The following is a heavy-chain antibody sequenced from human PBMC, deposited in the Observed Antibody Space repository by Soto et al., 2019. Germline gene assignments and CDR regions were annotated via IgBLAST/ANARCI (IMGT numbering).Heavy chain of an antibody. D-gene: IGHD2-15*01. J-gene: IGHJ4*02. CDR1: GFTVSNNY. V-gene: IGHV3-53*01. CDR2: ISNTGST. Sequence: GTLSLSGVASGFTVSNNYMCWVRQAPGMGLEWVSAISNTGSTYYAGSVKGRSTISRDSSTNTLYLEVNSLRADATAVYYCAKVNVVVVAATFEYEYYFDYWGQGTLVTVSS. CDR3: AKVNVVVVAATFEYEYYFDY.